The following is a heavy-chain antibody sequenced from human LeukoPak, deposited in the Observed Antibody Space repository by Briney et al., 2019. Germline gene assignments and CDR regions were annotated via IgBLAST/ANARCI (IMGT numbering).Heavy chain of an antibody. CDR2: IYYSGST. CDR3: ASPMTFMLRGLRGIDGFNI. CDR1: GGSISSYY. V-gene: IGHV4-59*01. Sequence: PSETLSLTCTVSGGSISSYYWSWIRQPPGKGLEWIGYIYYSGSTNYNPSLTSRVTISVDTSKNQFSLKLSSVTAADTAVYYCASPMTFMLRGLRGIDGFNIWGQGTMVTVSS. D-gene: IGHD3-10*01. J-gene: IGHJ3*02.